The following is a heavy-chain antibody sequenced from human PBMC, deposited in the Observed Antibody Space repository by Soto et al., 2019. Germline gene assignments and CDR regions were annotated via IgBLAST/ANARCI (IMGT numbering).Heavy chain of an antibody. CDR1: GYTFTNFG. V-gene: IGHV1-18*01. CDR2: ISAYNGNP. CDR3: ARGGTPIDY. Sequence: QVQLVQSGAEVKKPGASVKVSCKTSGYTFTNFGLSLVRQAPGQGLEWMGWISAYNGNPNYAQNFQGRVTMTTDTSTSTAYMELRSLRSDDTSVYYCARGGTPIDYCGQGTLVTVSS. J-gene: IGHJ4*02. D-gene: IGHD3-16*01.